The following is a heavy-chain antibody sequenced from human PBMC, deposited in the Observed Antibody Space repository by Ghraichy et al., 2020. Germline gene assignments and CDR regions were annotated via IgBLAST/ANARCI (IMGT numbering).Heavy chain of an antibody. Sequence: VKVSCMASGYSFSTYGISWVRQAPGQGLEWLGWINNDNGKINYAQKLQGRVIMTTDISTSTAYMELRSLRSDDTAVYYCARGVGDGYNLGIDYWGQGTLVTVSS. CDR3: ARGVGDGYNLGIDY. J-gene: IGHJ4*02. V-gene: IGHV1-18*01. D-gene: IGHD5-24*01. CDR1: GYSFSTYG. CDR2: INNDNGKI.